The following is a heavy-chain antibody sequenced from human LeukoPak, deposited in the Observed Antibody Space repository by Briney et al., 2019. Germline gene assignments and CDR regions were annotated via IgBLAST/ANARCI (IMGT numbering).Heavy chain of an antibody. D-gene: IGHD3-22*01. CDR3: ARINYYDSSGIDY. Sequence: GGSLRLSCAASGFTVSSNYMSWVRQAPGKGLEWVSVIYSGGSTYYADSVKGRFTISRDNSKNTLYLQMNSLRAEDTAVYYCARINYYDSSGIDYWGQGTLVTVSS. CDR1: GFTVSSNY. V-gene: IGHV3-53*05. CDR2: IYSGGST. J-gene: IGHJ4*02.